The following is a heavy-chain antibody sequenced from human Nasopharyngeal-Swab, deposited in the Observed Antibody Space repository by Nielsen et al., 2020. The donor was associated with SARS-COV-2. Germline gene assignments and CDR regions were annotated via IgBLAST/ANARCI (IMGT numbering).Heavy chain of an antibody. D-gene: IGHD2/OR15-2a*01. CDR2: ISSGGITI. CDR3: AREAYFNAVDY. CDR1: GFTFSTYS. V-gene: IGHV3-48*04. Sequence: GGSLRLSCAASGFTFSTYSMNWVRQAPVKGLEWVSYISSGGITISYADSVKGRFTISRDDAKNSVYLQMNSLRAEDTAVYYCAREAYFNAVDYWGQGTLVTVSS. J-gene: IGHJ4*02.